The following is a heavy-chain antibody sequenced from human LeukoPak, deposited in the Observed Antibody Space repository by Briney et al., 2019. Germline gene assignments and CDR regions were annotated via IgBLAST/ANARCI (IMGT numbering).Heavy chain of an antibody. V-gene: IGHV1-46*01. J-gene: IGHJ3*02. CDR3: ARGPPWPNAFDI. Sequence: ASVKVSCKASGYTFTSYYMHWVRQAPGQGLEWMGIINPSGGSTSYAQKFQGRVTMTRDMSTGTVYMELSSLRSEDTAVYYCARGPPWPNAFDIWGQGTMVTVSS. D-gene: IGHD5-12*01. CDR1: GYTFTSYY. CDR2: INPSGGST.